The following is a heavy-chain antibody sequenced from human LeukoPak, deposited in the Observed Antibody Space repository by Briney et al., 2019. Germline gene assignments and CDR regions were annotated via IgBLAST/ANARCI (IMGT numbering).Heavy chain of an antibody. Sequence: ASVKVSCKASGYTFTSYDINWVRQATGQGLEWMGWMNPNSGNTGYAQKFQGRVTMTRNTSISTAYMELSSLRSEDTAAYYCARPNRGASRRYYYYYMDVWGKGTTVTVSS. J-gene: IGHJ6*03. CDR2: MNPNSGNT. CDR3: ARPNRGASRRYYYYYMDV. V-gene: IGHV1-8*01. CDR1: GYTFTSYD. D-gene: IGHD2-15*01.